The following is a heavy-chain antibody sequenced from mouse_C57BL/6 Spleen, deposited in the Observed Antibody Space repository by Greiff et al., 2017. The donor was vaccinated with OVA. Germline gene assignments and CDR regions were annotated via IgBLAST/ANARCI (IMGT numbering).Heavy chain of an antibody. CDR2: INPYNGGT. D-gene: IGHD2-4*01. Sequence: VQLKQSGPVLVKPGASVKMSCKASGYTFTDYYMNWVKQSHGKSLEWIGVINPYNGGTSYNQKFKGKATLTVDKSSSTAYMELNSLTSEDSAVYYCAQEGYYDYDEGFAYWGQGTLVTVSA. CDR1: GYTFTDYY. CDR3: AQEGYYDYDEGFAY. V-gene: IGHV1-19*01. J-gene: IGHJ3*01.